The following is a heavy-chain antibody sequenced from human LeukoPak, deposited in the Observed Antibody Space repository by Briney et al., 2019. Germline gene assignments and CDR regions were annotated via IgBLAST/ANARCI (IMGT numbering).Heavy chain of an antibody. CDR2: INHSGST. V-gene: IGHV4-34*01. J-gene: IGHJ5*02. CDR1: GGSFSNYY. D-gene: IGHD1-1*01. Sequence: PSETLSLSCAVYGGSFSNYYGSWIRQPPGKGLEWIGEINHSGSTNYNPSLKSRVTISVDTSKNQFSLNLRSVTAADTAVYYCARVLPGGTYHYVPLRCFDPWGQGTLVTVSS. CDR3: ARVLPGGTYHYVPLRCFDP.